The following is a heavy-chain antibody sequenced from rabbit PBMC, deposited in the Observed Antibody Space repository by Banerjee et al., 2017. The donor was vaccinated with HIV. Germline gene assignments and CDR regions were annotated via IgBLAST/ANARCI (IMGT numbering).Heavy chain of an antibody. Sequence: QEQLVESGGGLVQPEGSLTLTCKASGFTLSSSWMWWVRQAPGKGLEWIACIDAGSGTTYYANWAKGRFTISKTSSTTVTLQMTSLTAADTATYFCARSHGDFNLWGQGTLVTVS. V-gene: IGHV1S45*01. CDR3: ARSHGDFNL. CDR2: IDAGSGTT. J-gene: IGHJ4*01. CDR1: GFTLSSSW.